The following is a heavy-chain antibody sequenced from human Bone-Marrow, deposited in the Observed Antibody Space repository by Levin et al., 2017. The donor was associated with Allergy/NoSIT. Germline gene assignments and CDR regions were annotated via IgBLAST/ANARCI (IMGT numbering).Heavy chain of an antibody. Sequence: GGSLRLSCAASGFTFSNSWMSWVRQAPGKGLEWVANIKEDGSEKSYVDSVKGRFTISRDNAKNSLYVQMNSLRAEDTAVYYCARDQFRRATIGARWFDPWGQGTLVTVSS. CDR1: GFTFSNSW. V-gene: IGHV3-7*01. CDR3: ARDQFRRATIGARWFDP. J-gene: IGHJ5*02. D-gene: IGHD5-24*01. CDR2: IKEDGSEK.